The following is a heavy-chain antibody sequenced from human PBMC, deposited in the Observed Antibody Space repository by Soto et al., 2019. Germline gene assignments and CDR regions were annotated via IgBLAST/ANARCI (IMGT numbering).Heavy chain of an antibody. CDR2: LMPIFGPA. D-gene: IGHD2-2*02. J-gene: IGHJ5*02. CDR1: GGTFSSSG. CDR3: ARLVQAPIKLYPRFGGFDP. V-gene: IGHV1-69*13. Sequence: SVKVSCKASGGTFSSSGISWVRQAPGQGLEWMGGLMPIFGPANYAQKFQGRVTITADESTSTVFMELSSLRSEDTAVYYCARLVQAPIKLYPRFGGFDPWGQGPVVTVSS.